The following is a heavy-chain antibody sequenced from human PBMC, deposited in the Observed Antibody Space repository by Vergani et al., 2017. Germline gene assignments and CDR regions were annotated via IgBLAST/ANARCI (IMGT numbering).Heavy chain of an antibody. CDR2: IRYDGSNK. CDR3: ARDPERAAAGTVLFDY. J-gene: IGHJ4*02. V-gene: IGHV3-30*02. Sequence: QVQLVESGGGVVQPGGSLRLSCAASGFTFSSYGMHWVRQAPGKGLEWVAFIRYDGSNKYYADSVKGRFTISRDNSKNTLYLQMNSLRAEDTAVYYCARDPERAAAGTVLFDYWGQGTLVTVSS. D-gene: IGHD6-13*01. CDR1: GFTFSSYG.